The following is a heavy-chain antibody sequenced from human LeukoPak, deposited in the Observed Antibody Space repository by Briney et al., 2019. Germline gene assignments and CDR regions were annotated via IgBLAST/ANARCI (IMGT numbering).Heavy chain of an antibody. J-gene: IGHJ5*02. V-gene: IGHV4-59*02. CDR2: IFYIGST. CDR1: GGSVGCDL. Sequence: PSETLSLTCSVSGGSVGCDLRSWVRQPPRKGLEGIGYIFYIGSTNYNPSLKSRVTISVDTSKNQFSLKLFSVTAADTAMYYCARHGPGSGGTYWFDPWGQGALVTVSS. CDR3: ARHGPGSGGTYWFDP. D-gene: IGHD2-15*01.